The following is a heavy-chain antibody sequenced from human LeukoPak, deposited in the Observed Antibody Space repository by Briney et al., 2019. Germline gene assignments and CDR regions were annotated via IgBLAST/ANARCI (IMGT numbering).Heavy chain of an antibody. CDR2: ISAYNNK. CDR1: GYTFTSYG. CDR3: VRHIKPAGPWDGMDV. Sequence: ASVEVSCKASGYTFTSYGISWVRQAPGQGLEWVAWISAYNNKNSAEKFQGRVTMTIDTSTSTAYVELRSLKSDDTAVYYCVRHIKPAGPWDGMDVWGQGTTVIVSS. V-gene: IGHV1-18*04. J-gene: IGHJ6*02. D-gene: IGHD1-26*01.